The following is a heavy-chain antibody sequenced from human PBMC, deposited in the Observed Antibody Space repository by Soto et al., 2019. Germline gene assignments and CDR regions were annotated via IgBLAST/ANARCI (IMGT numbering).Heavy chain of an antibody. J-gene: IGHJ5*02. CDR3: AKDTVPVATPWFDP. D-gene: IGHD2-2*01. CDR1: GFTFSNYA. Sequence: EVQLLESGGGLVQPGGSLRLSCAASGFTFSNYAMSWVRQAPGKGLEWVSTLSGSGGSTYYADSVKGRFTISRDNSKNTPYLQMNSLRPEDTAVYYCAKDTVPVATPWFDPWGQGTLVTVSS. CDR2: LSGSGGST. V-gene: IGHV3-23*01.